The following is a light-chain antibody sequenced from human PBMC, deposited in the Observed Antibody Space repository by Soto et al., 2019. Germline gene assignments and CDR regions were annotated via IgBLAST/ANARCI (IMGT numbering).Light chain of an antibody. Sequence: QSVLTQPPSVPGALGQRVTFSCTGSSSNIGAGYDVHWYQQLPGAAPKLLIYGHTNRPSGGPDRFSRSRSGTSASLAISGLQAEDEADYYCQSPNSGVSTCVFGSGTKVTGL. CDR3: QSPNSGVSTCV. V-gene: IGLV1-40*01. J-gene: IGLJ1*01. CDR1: SSNIGAGYD. CDR2: GHT.